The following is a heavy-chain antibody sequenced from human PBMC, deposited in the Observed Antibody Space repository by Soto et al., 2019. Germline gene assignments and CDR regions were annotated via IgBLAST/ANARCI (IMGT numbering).Heavy chain of an antibody. V-gene: IGHV3-74*01. CDR1: GFTFSSYW. CDR2: INSDGSST. D-gene: IGHD6-13*01. CDR3: AIPAAAGQEPFDY. J-gene: IGHJ4*02. Sequence: EVQLVESGGGLGQPGGSLRLSCAASGFTFSSYWMHWVRQAPGKGLVWVSRINSDGSSTSYADSVKGRFTISRDNAKNTLYLQMNSLRAEDTAVYYGAIPAAAGQEPFDYWGQGTLVTVSS.